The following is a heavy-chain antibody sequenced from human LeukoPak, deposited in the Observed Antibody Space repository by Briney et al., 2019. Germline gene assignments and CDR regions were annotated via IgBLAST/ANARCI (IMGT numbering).Heavy chain of an antibody. D-gene: IGHD6-6*01. J-gene: IGHJ5*02. CDR2: IWYDGSNK. V-gene: IGHV3-33*01. CDR3: ARSRAAYSRSSWFGP. CDR1: GFTFSSYG. Sequence: PGGSLRLSCAASGFTFSSYGMHWVRQAPGKGLEWVAVIWYDGSNKYYADSVKGRFTISRDNSKNTLYLQMNSLRAEDTAVYYWARSRAAYSRSSWFGPWGQGTLVTVSS.